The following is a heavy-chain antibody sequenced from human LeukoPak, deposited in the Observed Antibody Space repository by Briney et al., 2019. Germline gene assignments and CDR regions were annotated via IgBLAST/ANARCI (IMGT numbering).Heavy chain of an antibody. CDR3: ARDFGWIHYYDSSGYSSAFDI. CDR1: GFTFSSYV. J-gene: IGHJ3*02. CDR2: VSYDGRTK. V-gene: IGHV3-30*03. Sequence: PGRSLRLSCAVSGFTFSSYVMHWVRQAPGKGLEWVAVVSYDGRTKYYADSVKGRFTISRDSSKNTLYLQMNSLRAEDTAVYYCARDFGWIHYYDSSGYSSAFDIWGQGTMVTVSS. D-gene: IGHD3-22*01.